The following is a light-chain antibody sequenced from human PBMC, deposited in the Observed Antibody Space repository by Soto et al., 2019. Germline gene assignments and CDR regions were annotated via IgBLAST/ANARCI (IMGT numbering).Light chain of an antibody. CDR3: ATWDDSLNSPL. CDR2: KNN. V-gene: IGLV1-47*01. Sequence: QAVVTQPPSASGTPGQRVTISCSGRSSNIGSNYVYWYQQFPGTAPKLLIYKNNERPSGVPDRFSGSKSGTSASLAISGLRSEDEADYYCATWDDSLNSPLFGGGTKLTVL. J-gene: IGLJ2*01. CDR1: SSNIGSNY.